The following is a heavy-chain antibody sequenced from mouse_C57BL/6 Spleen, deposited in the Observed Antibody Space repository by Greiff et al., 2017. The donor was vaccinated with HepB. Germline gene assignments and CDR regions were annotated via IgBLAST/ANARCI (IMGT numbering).Heavy chain of an antibody. V-gene: IGHV14-3*01. D-gene: IGHD1-1*01. CDR1: GFNIKNTY. Sequence: VQLQQSVAELVRPGASVKLSCTASGFNIKNTYMHWVKQRPEQGLEWIGRIDPANGNTKYAPKFQGKATITADTSSNTAYLQLSSLTSEDTAIYYSARSPYYGSSYGYFDVWGTGTTVTVSS. CDR3: ARSPYYGSSYGYFDV. J-gene: IGHJ1*03. CDR2: IDPANGNT.